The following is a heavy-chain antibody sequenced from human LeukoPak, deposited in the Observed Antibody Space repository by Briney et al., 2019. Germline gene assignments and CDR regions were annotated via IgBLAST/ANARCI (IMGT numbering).Heavy chain of an antibody. CDR2: ISSSGGTT. CDR1: GFTFSSYA. CDR3: AKAGIAVPATPEY. V-gene: IGHV3-23*01. D-gene: IGHD6-19*01. J-gene: IGHJ4*02. Sequence: GGSLRLSCAASGFTFSSYAMNRVRQAPGKGLEWVSVISSSGGTTYYSDSVKGRFIISRDNSKNTLYLQMNSLRAEDTAVYYCAKAGIAVPATPEYCGQGTQVTVSS.